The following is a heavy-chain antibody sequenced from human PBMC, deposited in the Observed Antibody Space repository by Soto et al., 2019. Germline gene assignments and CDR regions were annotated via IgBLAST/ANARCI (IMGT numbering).Heavy chain of an antibody. D-gene: IGHD1-20*01. J-gene: IGHJ4*02. V-gene: IGHV4-39*01. Sequence: SETLSLTCTVSSGSISVTNVFWGWVRQPPGKGREWIGNIDYSGTAYFSPSLATRVTFHVDTSKNQFSLTLYSVTAADTAVYYCARITGRHLDYWGQGILVTVSS. CDR3: ARITGRHLDY. CDR2: IDYSGTA. CDR1: SGSISVTNVF.